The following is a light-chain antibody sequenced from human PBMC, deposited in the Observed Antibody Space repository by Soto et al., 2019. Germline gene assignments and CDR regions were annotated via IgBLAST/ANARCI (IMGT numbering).Light chain of an antibody. J-gene: IGKJ2*01. CDR1: KSVSSN. Sequence: EIVMTQSPATLSVSPGERATLSCRARKSVSSNLAWYQQKPGQAPMLLIYGASTRATGIPARFSGSGAVTGFTRTLSSMQSEDLTVYSCQQYNNWAWTFGQGIKIEIK. V-gene: IGKV3-15*01. CDR2: GAS. CDR3: QQYNNWAWT.